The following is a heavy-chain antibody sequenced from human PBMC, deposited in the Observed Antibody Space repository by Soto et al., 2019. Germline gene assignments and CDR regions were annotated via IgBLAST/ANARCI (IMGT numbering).Heavy chain of an antibody. CDR1: GFTFTSSS. CDR3: AAVTPGGTMIVVVIDAFDI. CDR2: IVVGSGNT. J-gene: IGHJ3*02. V-gene: IGHV1-58*01. D-gene: IGHD3-22*01. Sequence: ASVKVSCKASGFTFTSSSVQWVRRARGQRLEWIGWIVVGSGNTNYAQKFQERVTITRDMSTSTAYMELSSLRSEDTAVYYCAAVTPGGTMIVVVIDAFDIWGQGTMVTVSS.